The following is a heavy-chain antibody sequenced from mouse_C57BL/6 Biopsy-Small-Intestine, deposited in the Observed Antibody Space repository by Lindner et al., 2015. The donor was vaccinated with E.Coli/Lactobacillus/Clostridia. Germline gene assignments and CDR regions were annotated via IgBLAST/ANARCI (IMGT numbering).Heavy chain of an antibody. CDR2: ISAYNGQT. Sequence: SVKVSCKASGYTFTNFGITWVRQAPGQGLEWMGWISAYNGQTTYAQNLQDRLTLTTDTSTSTAYMELGSLRSDDTAVYYCAKATGYANSLHFGSWGQGTLVTVSS. J-gene: IGHJ4*01. D-gene: IGHD6-1*01. CDR1: GYTFTNFG. V-gene: IGHV1-79*01. CDR3: AKATGYANSLHFGS.